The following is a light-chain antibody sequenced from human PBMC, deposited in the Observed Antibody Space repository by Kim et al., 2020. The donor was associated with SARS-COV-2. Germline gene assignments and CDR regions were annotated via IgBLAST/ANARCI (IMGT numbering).Light chain of an antibody. CDR2: QDS. CDR1: KLGNKY. V-gene: IGLV3-1*01. Sequence: VSPGQTASFTCSGDKLGNKYTCWYQQRPGQSPVLVIYQDSKRPSGIPERFSGSNSGNTATLTISGTQAMDEADYYCQAWDRTTVVFGGGTQLTVL. CDR3: QAWDRTTVV. J-gene: IGLJ3*02.